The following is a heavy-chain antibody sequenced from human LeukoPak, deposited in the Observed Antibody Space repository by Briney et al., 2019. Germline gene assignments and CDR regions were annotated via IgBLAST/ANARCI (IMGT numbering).Heavy chain of an antibody. CDR3: ARRKGFGEGYFDS. Sequence: SETLSLTCTVSGGSISNTLYYWAWIRQPPGKWLESIGSIYYSRSTYYSPSLKSRVTISVDTSKNQFSLKLTSVTAADTAVYYCARRKGFGEGYFDSWGQGTLVTVSS. CDR1: GGSISNTLYY. D-gene: IGHD3-10*01. CDR2: IYYSRST. V-gene: IGHV4-39*01. J-gene: IGHJ4*02.